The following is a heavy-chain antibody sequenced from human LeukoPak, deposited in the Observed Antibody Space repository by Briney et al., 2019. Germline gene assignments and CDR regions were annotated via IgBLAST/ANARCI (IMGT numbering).Heavy chain of an antibody. CDR2: INHSGST. J-gene: IGHJ5*02. V-gene: IGHV4-34*01. CDR3: ARHGRNAVRITMVRGRGDWFDP. D-gene: IGHD3-10*01. CDR1: GGSFSGYY. Sequence: SETLSLTCAVYGGSFSGYYWSWIRQPPGKGLEWIGEINHSGSTNYNPSLKSRVSISVDTSKNQFSLKLSSVTAADTAVYYCARHGRNAVRITMVRGRGDWFDPWGQGTLVTVSS.